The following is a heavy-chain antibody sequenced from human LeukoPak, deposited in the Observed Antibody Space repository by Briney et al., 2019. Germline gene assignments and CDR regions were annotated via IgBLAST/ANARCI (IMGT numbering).Heavy chain of an antibody. CDR3: ARRYDSSGYAPFDP. D-gene: IGHD3-22*01. Sequence: ASVKVSCKASGYTFTSYDINWVRQATGQGLEWMGWMNPNSGNTGYAQKFQGRVTMTRNTSISTAYMELSSLRSEDTAVYYCARRYDSSGYAPFDPWGQGTLVTVSS. CDR2: MNPNSGNT. V-gene: IGHV1-8*01. J-gene: IGHJ5*02. CDR1: GYTFTSYD.